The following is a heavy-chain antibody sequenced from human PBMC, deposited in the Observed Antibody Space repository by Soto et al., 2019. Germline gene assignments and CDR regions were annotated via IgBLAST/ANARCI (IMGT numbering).Heavy chain of an antibody. CDR2: IYYSGST. Sequence: SETLSLTCTVSGGSISSSSYYWGWIRQPPGKGLEWIGSIYYSGSTYYNPSLKSRVTISVDTSKNQFSLKLISVTAADTAVYYCARQYPTVVTYDAFDIWGQGTMVTVSS. CDR1: GGSISSSSYY. J-gene: IGHJ3*02. D-gene: IGHD4-17*01. CDR3: ARQYPTVVTYDAFDI. V-gene: IGHV4-39*01.